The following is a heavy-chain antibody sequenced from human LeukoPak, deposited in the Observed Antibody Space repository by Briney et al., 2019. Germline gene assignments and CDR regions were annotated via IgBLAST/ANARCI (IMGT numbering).Heavy chain of an antibody. CDR2: IIPIFCTA. CDR1: GGTFSSYA. V-gene: IGHV1-69*06. J-gene: IGHJ4*02. CDR3: ARVIVATSESYFEY. D-gene: IGHD5-12*01. Sequence: GSSVNVSCQPSGGTFSSYAISWVRQAPGHGLEWMVGIIPIFCTANYAQNFQGRVTITADKSTSTAYMELSSLRSEDTAVYYCARVIVATSESYFEYWGQGTLVTVSS.